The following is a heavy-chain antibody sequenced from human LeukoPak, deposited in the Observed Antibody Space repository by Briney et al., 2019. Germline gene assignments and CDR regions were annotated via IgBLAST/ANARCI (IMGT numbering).Heavy chain of an antibody. D-gene: IGHD3-10*01. CDR3: AILGTGSS. J-gene: IGHJ5*02. CDR2: IYYRGST. Sequence: SQTLSLTCTVSGASISSGDYYWSWIRQPPGRGLEWIGTIYYRGSTYYNPSLKSRVTISVDTSNNQFSLRLSSVTAADMAVYYCAILGTGSSWGQGTLVTVSS. V-gene: IGHV4-39*01. CDR1: GASISSGDYY.